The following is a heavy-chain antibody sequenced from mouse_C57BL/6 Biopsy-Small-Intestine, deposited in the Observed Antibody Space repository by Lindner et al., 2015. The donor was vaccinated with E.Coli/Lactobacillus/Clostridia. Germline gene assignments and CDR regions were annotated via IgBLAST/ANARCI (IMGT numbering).Heavy chain of an antibody. V-gene: IGHV1-81*01. CDR1: GYTFTSYD. J-gene: IGHJ1*01. D-gene: IGHD1-1*02. CDR2: VNPNSGNT. CDR3: ATGYCSGGGCFTWFDP. Sequence: SVKVSCKASGYTFTSYDINWVRQATGQGLEWMGWVNPNSGNTAYAQNFQGRVTMTRNTSINTAYMELSSLTSEDTAVYYCATGYCSGGGCFTWFDPWGPGTLVTVSS.